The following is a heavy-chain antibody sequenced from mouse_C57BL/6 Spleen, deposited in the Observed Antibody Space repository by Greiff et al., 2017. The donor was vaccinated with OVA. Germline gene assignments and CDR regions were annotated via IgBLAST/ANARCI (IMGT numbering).Heavy chain of an antibody. J-gene: IGHJ2*01. V-gene: IGHV3-6*01. CDR2: ISYDGSN. CDR3: ARGGTEYYFDY. CDR1: CYSITSGYY. D-gene: IGHD3-3*01. Sequence: EVQVVESGPGLVKPSQSLSLTCSVTCYSITSGYYWNWIRQFPGNKLEWMGYISYDGSNNYNPSLKNRISITRDTSKNQFFLKLNSVTTEDTATYYCARGGTEYYFDYWGQGTTLTVSS.